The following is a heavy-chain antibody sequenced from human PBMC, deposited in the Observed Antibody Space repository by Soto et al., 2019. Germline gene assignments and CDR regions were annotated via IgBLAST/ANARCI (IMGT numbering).Heavy chain of an antibody. J-gene: IGHJ6*02. Sequence: QVQLVQSGAEVKKPGSSVKVSCKASGGTFSSYAISWVRQAPGQGLEWMGGIIPIFGTANYAQKFQGRVTITXXEXTXXAYMELSSLRSEDTAVYYSARRGESTSLRYYGMDVWGQGTTVTVSS. D-gene: IGHD3-10*01. V-gene: IGHV1-69*05. CDR1: GGTFSSYA. CDR3: ARRGESTSLRYYGMDV. CDR2: IIPIFGTA.